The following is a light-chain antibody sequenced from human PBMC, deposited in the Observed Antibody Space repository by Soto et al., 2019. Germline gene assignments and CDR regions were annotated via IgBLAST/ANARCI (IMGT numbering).Light chain of an antibody. J-gene: IGKJ4*01. CDR1: QSISSW. V-gene: IGKV1-39*01. Sequence: DIQMTQSPSTLSASVGDRVTITCRASQSISSWSAWYQQKPGKAPKLLIYDASSLQSGVPPRFSGSGSGTDFTLSINSLQPEDFATYYCQQTYSTPLTFGGGTKVDIK. CDR3: QQTYSTPLT. CDR2: DAS.